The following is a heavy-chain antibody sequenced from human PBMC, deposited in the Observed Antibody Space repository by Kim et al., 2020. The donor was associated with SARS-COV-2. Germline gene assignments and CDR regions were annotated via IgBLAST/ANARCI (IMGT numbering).Heavy chain of an antibody. V-gene: IGHV3-30*02. CDR3: VSGGATGKFDY. CDR2: NK. D-gene: IGHD5-12*01. Sequence: NKHSAAAVEGRYTITRDNSKNTVYLEMNSMRAEDTAVYYGVSGGATGKFDYWGQGTLVTVSS. J-gene: IGHJ4*02.